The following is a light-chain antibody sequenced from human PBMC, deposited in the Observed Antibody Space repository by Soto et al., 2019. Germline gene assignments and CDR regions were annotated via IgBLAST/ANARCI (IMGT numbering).Light chain of an antibody. CDR1: QSISSY. J-gene: IGKJ5*01. CDR2: SAS. V-gene: IGKV1-39*01. Sequence: DIQITQSPSAMSASVGDRVTLTCRASQSISSYLNWYQQKPGKAPKLLISSASNLQSGVPSRFSGSGSGTDFTLTIRSLQPEDYATYYCQQSYRTPTFGQGTRLEIK. CDR3: QQSYRTPT.